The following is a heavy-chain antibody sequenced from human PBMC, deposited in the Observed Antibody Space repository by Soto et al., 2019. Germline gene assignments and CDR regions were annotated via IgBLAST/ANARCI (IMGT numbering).Heavy chain of an antibody. Sequence: QVQLVQSGTEVKKPGASVKVSCKASAYTFNTYGISWVRRAPGQGLEWMGWISGHNGQTNYAQKFRGRVTITTDTSTSTAYMELRSLRSDDTAIYYCARDGRKQLWVEGRNAMDVWGQGTTVTVSS. CDR2: ISGHNGQT. V-gene: IGHV1-18*01. J-gene: IGHJ6*02. D-gene: IGHD5-18*01. CDR3: ARDGRKQLWVEGRNAMDV. CDR1: AYTFNTYG.